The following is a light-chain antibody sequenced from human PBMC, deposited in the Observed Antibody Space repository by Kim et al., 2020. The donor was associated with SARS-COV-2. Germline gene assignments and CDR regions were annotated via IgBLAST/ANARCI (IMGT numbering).Light chain of an antibody. CDR1: IVGDKY. J-gene: IGLJ3*02. Sequence: VSQGQTASITCAGDIVGDKYACWYQQKPGQSPVLVIYQESKRPSGIPERVSGSNSRNTATLTIGGTQAMDEADYYCQAWDSSTAVFGGGTQLTVL. CDR3: QAWDSSTAV. V-gene: IGLV3-1*01. CDR2: QES.